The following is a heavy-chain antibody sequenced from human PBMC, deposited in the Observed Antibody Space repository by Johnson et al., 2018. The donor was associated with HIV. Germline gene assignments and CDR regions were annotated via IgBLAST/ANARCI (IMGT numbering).Heavy chain of an antibody. J-gene: IGHJ3*02. CDR2: ISSSGSTI. Sequence: QVQLVESGGGLVKPGGSLRLSCAASGFIFSDYSMSWIRQAPGRGLEWVSYISSSGSTIYYADSVKGRFTISRDNAKNSLYLQMNSLRAEDTAVYYCARAIAVAEGDAFDIWGQGTMVTVSS. CDR3: ARAIAVAEGDAFDI. V-gene: IGHV3-11*04. CDR1: GFIFSDYS. D-gene: IGHD6-19*01.